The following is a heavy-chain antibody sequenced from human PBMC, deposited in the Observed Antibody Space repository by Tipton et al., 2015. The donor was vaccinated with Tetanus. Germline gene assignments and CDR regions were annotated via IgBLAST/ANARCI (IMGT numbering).Heavy chain of an antibody. J-gene: IGHJ5*02. D-gene: IGHD3-16*01. CDR1: GSTFREYW. V-gene: IGHV3-7*03. Sequence: SLRLSCAASGSTFREYWMSWVRQAPGKGLEWVANIQNDGGETYHLESVRGRFTISRDNGKNSVYLQMNSLRPEDTAVYYCARDQGGGRVARLNWFGPWGQGTLVTVSS. CDR2: IQNDGGET. CDR3: ARDQGGGRVARLNWFGP.